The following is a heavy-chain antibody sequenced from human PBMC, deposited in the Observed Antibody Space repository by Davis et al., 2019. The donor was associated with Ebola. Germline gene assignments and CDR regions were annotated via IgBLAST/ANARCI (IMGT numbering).Heavy chain of an antibody. CDR1: GFTFSGSA. Sequence: GGSLRLSCAASGFTFSGSAMHWVRQASGKGLEWVGRIRSKANSYATAYAASVKGRFTISRDDSKNTAYLQMNSLRAEDTAVYYCARGARPNYYGMDVWGQGTTVTVSS. CDR3: ARGARPNYYGMDV. J-gene: IGHJ6*02. CDR2: IRSKANSYAT. V-gene: IGHV3-73*01. D-gene: IGHD6-6*01.